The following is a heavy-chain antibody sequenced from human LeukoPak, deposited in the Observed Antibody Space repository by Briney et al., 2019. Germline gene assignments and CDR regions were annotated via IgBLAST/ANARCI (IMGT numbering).Heavy chain of an antibody. CDR3: ARDVYCSGGSCYLYYYYYYGMDV. D-gene: IGHD2-15*01. V-gene: IGHV1-18*01. CDR2: ISAYNGNT. Sequence: GASVKVSCKASGFTFTSYGISWVRQAPGQGLEWMGWISAYNGNTNYAQKLQGRVTMTTDTSTSTAYMELRSLRSDDTAVYYCARDVYCSGGSCYLYYYYYYGMDVWGQGTTVTVSS. J-gene: IGHJ6*02. CDR1: GFTFTSYG.